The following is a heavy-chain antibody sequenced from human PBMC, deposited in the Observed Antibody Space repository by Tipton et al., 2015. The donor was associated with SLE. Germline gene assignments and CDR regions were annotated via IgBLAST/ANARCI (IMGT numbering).Heavy chain of an antibody. J-gene: IGHJ4*02. CDR3: ASPGELLWFGELSSGFDY. D-gene: IGHD3-10*01. CDR2: IYYSGST. V-gene: IGHV4-59*08. CDR1: GGSISSYY. Sequence: TLSLTCTVSGGSISSYYWSWIRQPPGKGLEWIGYIYYSGSTNYNPSLKSRVTMSVDTSKNQFSLKLSSVTAADTAVYYCASPGELLWFGELSSGFDYWGQGTLVTVSS.